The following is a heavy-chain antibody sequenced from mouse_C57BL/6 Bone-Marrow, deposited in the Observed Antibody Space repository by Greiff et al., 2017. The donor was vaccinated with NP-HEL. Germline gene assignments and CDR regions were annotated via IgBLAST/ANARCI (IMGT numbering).Heavy chain of an antibody. D-gene: IGHD4-1*02. V-gene: IGHV2-2*01. CDR3: ARGQLGRLYYFDY. J-gene: IGHJ2*01. Sequence: VKLVESGPGLVQPSQSLSITCTVSGFSLTSYGVHWVRQSPGKGLEWLGVIWSGGSTDYNAAFISRLSISKDNSKSQVFFKMNSLQADDTAIYYCARGQLGRLYYFDYWGQGTTLTVSS. CDR1: GFSLTSYG. CDR2: IWSGGST.